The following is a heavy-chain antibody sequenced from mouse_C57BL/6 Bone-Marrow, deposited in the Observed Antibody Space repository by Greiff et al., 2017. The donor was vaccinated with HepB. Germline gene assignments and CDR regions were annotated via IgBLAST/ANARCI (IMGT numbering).Heavy chain of an antibody. V-gene: IGHV1-26*01. D-gene: IGHD2-4*01. Sequence: VQLKQSGPELVKPGASVKISCKASGYTFTDYYMNWVKQSHGKSLEWIGDINPNNGGTSYNQKFKGKATLTVDKSSSTAYMELRSLTSEDSAVYYCARGIYYDYGFAYWGQGTLVTVSA. CDR2: INPNNGGT. CDR3: ARGIYYDYGFAY. CDR1: GYTFTDYY. J-gene: IGHJ3*01.